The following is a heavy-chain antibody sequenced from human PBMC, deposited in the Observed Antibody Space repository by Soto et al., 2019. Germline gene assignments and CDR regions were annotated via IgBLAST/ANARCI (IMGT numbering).Heavy chain of an antibody. D-gene: IGHD5-12*01. CDR2: IYYSGST. V-gene: IGHV4-59*01. Sequence: SETLSLTCTVSGGSISSYYWSWIRQPPGKGLEWIGYIYYSGSTNYNPSLKSRVTISVDTSKNQFSLKLSSVTAADTAVYYCARSRDGYNLGRIDYRGQGTLVTVSS. J-gene: IGHJ4*02. CDR1: GGSISSYY. CDR3: ARSRDGYNLGRIDY.